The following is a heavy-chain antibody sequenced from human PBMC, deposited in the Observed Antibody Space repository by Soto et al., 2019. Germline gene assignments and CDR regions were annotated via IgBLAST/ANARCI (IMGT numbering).Heavy chain of an antibody. V-gene: IGHV3-30-3*01. CDR2: ISYDGSNK. Sequence: QVPLVESGGGVVQPGRSLRLSCAASGFTFSSYAMHWVRQAPGKGLEWVAVISYDGSNKYYADSVKGRFTISRDNSMNTLYLQMNSLRAEDTAVYYCARAYEGDYFDYWGQGTLVTVSS. CDR3: ARAYEGDYFDY. D-gene: IGHD3-16*01. CDR1: GFTFSSYA. J-gene: IGHJ4*02.